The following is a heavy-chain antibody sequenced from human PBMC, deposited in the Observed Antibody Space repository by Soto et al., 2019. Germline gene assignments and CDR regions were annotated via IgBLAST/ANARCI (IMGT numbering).Heavy chain of an antibody. V-gene: IGHV3-23*01. CDR1: GFTFTSFA. CDR3: AKKSYYYDTSGYSEYFQH. Sequence: GGSLRLCCGASGFTFTSFAMSWFRQAPGKGLEWVAAVSGNGATTHYADSVKGRFTVSRDNSRNTVYLQLNSLRAEDTAVFYCAKKSYYYDTSGYSEYFQHWGQGTLVTVSS. CDR2: VSGNGATT. D-gene: IGHD3-22*01. J-gene: IGHJ1*01.